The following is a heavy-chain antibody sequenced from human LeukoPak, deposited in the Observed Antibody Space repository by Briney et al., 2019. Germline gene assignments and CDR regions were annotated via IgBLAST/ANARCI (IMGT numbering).Heavy chain of an antibody. CDR3: ARGRYCSADICSGGDAFDI. CDR1: GGSINNYY. Sequence: PSETLSLTCTVSGGSINNYYWSWIRQPAGKGLEWIGRIYTRGSTNYNPSLQSRVTMSVDTSKNQFSLQLSSVTAADTAVYYCARGRYCSADICSGGDAFDIGAKGQWSPSLQ. V-gene: IGHV4-4*07. D-gene: IGHD2-15*01. J-gene: IGHJ3*02. CDR2: IYTRGST.